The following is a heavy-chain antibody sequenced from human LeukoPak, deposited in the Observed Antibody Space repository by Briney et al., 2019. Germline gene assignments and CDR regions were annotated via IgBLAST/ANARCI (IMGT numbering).Heavy chain of an antibody. CDR1: GFTFSSYG. Sequence: GRSLRLSCAASGFTFSSYGMHWVRQAPGKGLEWVAVIWYDGSNKYYADSVKGRFTISRDNSKNTLYLQMNSLRAEDTAVYYCARDLRYYGSGSQPLDYWGQGTLVTVSS. D-gene: IGHD3-10*01. J-gene: IGHJ4*02. CDR3: ARDLRYYGSGSQPLDY. V-gene: IGHV3-33*01. CDR2: IWYDGSNK.